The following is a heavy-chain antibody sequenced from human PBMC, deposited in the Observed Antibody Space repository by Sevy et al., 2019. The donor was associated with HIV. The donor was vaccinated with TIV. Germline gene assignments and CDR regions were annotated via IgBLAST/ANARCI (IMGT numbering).Heavy chain of an antibody. Sequence: GESLKISCAASGFTFSSYWMSWVRQAPGKGLEWVANIKQDGSEKYYVDSVKGRFTISRDNAKNSLYLQMNSLRAEDTAVYYCAREELGELLFGAFDIWGQGTMVTVSS. D-gene: IGHD1-26*01. CDR2: IKQDGSEK. CDR1: GFTFSSYW. J-gene: IGHJ3*02. CDR3: AREELGELLFGAFDI. V-gene: IGHV3-7*01.